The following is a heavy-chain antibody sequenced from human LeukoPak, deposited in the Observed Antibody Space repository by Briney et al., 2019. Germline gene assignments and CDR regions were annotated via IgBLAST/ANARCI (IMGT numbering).Heavy chain of an antibody. Sequence: GGSLRLSCAASGFTFSSYGMHWVRQAPGKGLEWVAVISYDGSNKYYADSVKGRFTISRDNSKNTLYLQMNSLRAEDTAVYYCARSTVTYSYYYGMDVWGKGTTVTVSS. V-gene: IGHV3-30*03. D-gene: IGHD4-17*01. CDR2: ISYDGSNK. CDR1: GFTFSSYG. J-gene: IGHJ6*04. CDR3: ARSTVTYSYYYGMDV.